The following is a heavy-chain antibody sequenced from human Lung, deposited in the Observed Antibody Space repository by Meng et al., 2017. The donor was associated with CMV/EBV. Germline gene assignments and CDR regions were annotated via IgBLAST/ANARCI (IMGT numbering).Heavy chain of an antibody. V-gene: IGHV3-7*01. D-gene: IGHD3-16*01. J-gene: IGHJ3*01. CDR3: VKYLGRAFHV. CDR1: GFSFIDHW. Sequence: GESLKISCVASGFSFIDHWMTWVRQAPGKGLQWVAHLSGDGRDIQYLDSVRGRFTISRDNAENSLFLQMNSLRADDTAVHYCVKYLGRAFHVWGQGAMVTVSS. CDR2: LSGDGRDI.